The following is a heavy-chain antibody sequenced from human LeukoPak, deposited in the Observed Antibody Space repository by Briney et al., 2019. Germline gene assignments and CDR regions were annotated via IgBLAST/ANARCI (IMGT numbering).Heavy chain of an antibody. J-gene: IGHJ4*02. CDR1: GGTFSNYA. CDR3: ARSYGSGKPEDY. D-gene: IGHD3-10*01. Sequence: ASVKVSCKASGGTFSNYAISWVRQAPGQGLEWMGWINPNSGGTNYAQKFQGRVTMTRDTSISTAYMELSRLRSDDTAVYYCARSYGSGKPEDYWGQGALVTVSS. V-gene: IGHV1-2*02. CDR2: INPNSGGT.